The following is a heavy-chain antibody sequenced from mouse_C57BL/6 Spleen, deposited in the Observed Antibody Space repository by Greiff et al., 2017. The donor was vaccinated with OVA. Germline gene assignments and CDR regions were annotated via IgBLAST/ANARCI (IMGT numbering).Heavy chain of an antibody. CDR3: TFYGSSYDWYFDV. Sequence: VQLKQSGAELVRPGASVKLSCTASGFNIKDDYMHWVKQRPEQGLEWIGWIDPENGDPEYASKFQGKATITADTSSNTAYLQLSSLTSEDTAVYYGTFYGSSYDWYFDVWGTGTTVTVSS. V-gene: IGHV14-4*01. J-gene: IGHJ1*03. CDR1: GFNIKDDY. CDR2: IDPENGDP. D-gene: IGHD1-1*01.